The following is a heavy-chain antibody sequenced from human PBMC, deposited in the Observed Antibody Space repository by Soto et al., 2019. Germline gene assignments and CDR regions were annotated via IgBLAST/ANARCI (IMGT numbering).Heavy chain of an antibody. J-gene: IGHJ5*02. CDR2: IYYSGST. CDR1: GGSISSGGYY. V-gene: IGHV4-31*03. Sequence: QVQLQESGPGLMKPSQTLSLTCTVSGGSISSGGYYWSWIRQHPGKGLEWIGYIYYSGSTYYNPSPKSRVTISVDTSKNQFSLKLSSVTAADTAVYYCARDSTRGVRGGWFDPWGQGTLVTVSS. D-gene: IGHD3-10*01. CDR3: ARDSTRGVRGGWFDP.